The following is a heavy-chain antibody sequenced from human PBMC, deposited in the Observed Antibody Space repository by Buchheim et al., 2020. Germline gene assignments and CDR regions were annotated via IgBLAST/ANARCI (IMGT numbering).Heavy chain of an antibody. CDR3: ARPTAPYCSGGSCYFDY. Sequence: EVQLVQSGAEVKKPGESLKISCKGSGYSFTSYWIGWVRQMPGKGLGWMGSIYPGDSDTRYSPSFQGQVTISANKSISPAYLQWSSLKASDTAMYYCARPTAPYCSGGSCYFDYWGQGTL. D-gene: IGHD2-15*01. CDR2: IYPGDSDT. CDR1: GYSFTSYW. V-gene: IGHV5-51*01. J-gene: IGHJ4*02.